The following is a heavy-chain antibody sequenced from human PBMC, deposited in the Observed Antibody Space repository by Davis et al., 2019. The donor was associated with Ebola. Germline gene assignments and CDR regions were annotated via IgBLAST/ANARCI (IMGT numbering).Heavy chain of an antibody. Sequence: MPSETLSLTCAVYGGSFSGYYWSWIRQPPGKGLEWIGEINHSGSTNYNPSLKSRVTISVDTSKNQFSLTLTSVTAADTAVYYCARGQYKRDYWGQGTLVTVSS. CDR2: INHSGST. J-gene: IGHJ4*02. CDR3: ARGQYKRDY. CDR1: GGSFSGYY. D-gene: IGHD1-1*01. V-gene: IGHV4-34*01.